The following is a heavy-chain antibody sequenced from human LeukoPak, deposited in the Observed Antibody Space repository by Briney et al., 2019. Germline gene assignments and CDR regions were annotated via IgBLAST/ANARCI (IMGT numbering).Heavy chain of an antibody. D-gene: IGHD4-17*01. Sequence: GGSLRLSCAASGFTFSSYWMSWVRQAPGKGLEWVANIKQDGSEKYYVDSVKGRFTISRDNAKNSLYLQMNSLRAEDTAVYYCARDGSLYGDYYFDYWGQGTLVTVSS. CDR2: IKQDGSEK. J-gene: IGHJ4*02. CDR3: ARDGSLYGDYYFDY. V-gene: IGHV3-7*01. CDR1: GFTFSSYW.